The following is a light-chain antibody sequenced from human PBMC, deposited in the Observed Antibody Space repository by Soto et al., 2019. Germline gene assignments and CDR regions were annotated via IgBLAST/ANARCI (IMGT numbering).Light chain of an antibody. J-gene: IGKJ5*01. V-gene: IGKV1-9*01. CDR2: TAS. CDR1: QGISTY. CDR3: QQLAGFPIT. Sequence: DIQMTQSPSSLSASVGERVTITCRASQGISTYLAWYQQKPGKAPNLLIYTASTLQTGVPSRFSGSAFGTEFTLTISSLQPEDFATYYCQQLAGFPITFGQGTRLEIK.